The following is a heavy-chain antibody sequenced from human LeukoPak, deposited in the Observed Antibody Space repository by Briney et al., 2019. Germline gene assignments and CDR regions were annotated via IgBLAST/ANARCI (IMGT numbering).Heavy chain of an antibody. V-gene: IGHV4-4*07. D-gene: IGHD2-2*01. CDR1: GFTFSSYW. CDR2: IYTSGST. J-gene: IGHJ6*03. CDR3: ARESDCSSTSCYLSSSLYYYYMDV. Sequence: GSLRLSCAASGFTFSSYWMSWIRQPAGKGLEWIGRIYTSGSTNYNPSLKSRVTMSVDTSKNQFSLKLSSVTAADTAVYYCARESDCSSTSCYLSSSLYYYYMDVWGKGTTVTISS.